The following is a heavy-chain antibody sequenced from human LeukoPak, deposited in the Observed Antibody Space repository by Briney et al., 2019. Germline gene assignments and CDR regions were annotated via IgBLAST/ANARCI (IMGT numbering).Heavy chain of an antibody. Sequence: GGSLRLSCAASGFTFSSYWMSWVRQAPGKGLEWVANIKQDGSEKYYVDSVKGRFTISRDNAKNSLYLQMNSLRAEDTAVYYCAKQRSDYYYYMDVWGKGTTVTVSS. D-gene: IGHD5-18*01. CDR3: AKQRSDYYYYMDV. J-gene: IGHJ6*03. V-gene: IGHV3-7*01. CDR1: GFTFSSYW. CDR2: IKQDGSEK.